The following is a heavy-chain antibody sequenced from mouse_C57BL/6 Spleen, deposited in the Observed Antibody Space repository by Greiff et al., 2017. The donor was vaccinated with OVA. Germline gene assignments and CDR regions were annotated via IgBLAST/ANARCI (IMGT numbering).Heavy chain of an antibody. CDR3: ARSVGSSYYFDY. CDR2: ISSGSSTI. D-gene: IGHD1-1*01. V-gene: IGHV5-17*01. J-gene: IGHJ2*01. CDR1: GFTFSDYG. Sequence: EVKLVESGGGLVKPGGSLKLSCAASGFTFSDYGMHWVRQAPEKGLEWVAYISSGSSTIYYADTVKGRFTISRDNAKNTRFLQMTSLRSEDTAMYYCARSVGSSYYFDYWGQGTTLTVSS.